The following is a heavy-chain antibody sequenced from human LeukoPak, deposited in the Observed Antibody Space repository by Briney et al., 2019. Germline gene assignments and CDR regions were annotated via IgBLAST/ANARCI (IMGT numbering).Heavy chain of an antibody. CDR3: ARGRVPAGAPYYFDY. CDR1: GFTFTTYW. V-gene: IGHV3-7*03. J-gene: IGHJ4*02. Sequence: GGSLRLSCAASGFTFTTYWMSWVRQAPGKGLEWVANIKQDGSEKYYVDSVKGRFTISRDNAKNSLFLQMNSLRAEDTAVYYCARGRVPAGAPYYFDYWGQGTLVTVSS. CDR2: IKQDGSEK. D-gene: IGHD2-2*01.